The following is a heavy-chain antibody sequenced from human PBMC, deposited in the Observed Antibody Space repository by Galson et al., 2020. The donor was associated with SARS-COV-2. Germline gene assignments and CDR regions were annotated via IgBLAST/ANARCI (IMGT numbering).Heavy chain of an antibody. J-gene: IGHJ6*02. CDR1: GFTFSFYS. D-gene: IGHD2-21*01. CDR3: ARDMKAGTSFYCSLDL. V-gene: IGHV3-30*01. Sequence: GGSLRLSCVVSGFTFSFYSLHWVRQVPGKGLEWVAVISYDGASDGPNTYYADSVKGRFTISRDSSQSTLFLQMNSLRPEDTAGYYCARDMKAGTSFYCSLDLWGPGPRVPGSS. CDR2: ISYDGASDGPNT.